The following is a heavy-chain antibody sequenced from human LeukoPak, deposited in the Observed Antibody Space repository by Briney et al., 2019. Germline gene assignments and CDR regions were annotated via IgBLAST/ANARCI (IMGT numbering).Heavy chain of an antibody. CDR3: ARGRSSREYYYMDV. J-gene: IGHJ6*03. V-gene: IGHV4-4*07. Sequence: SETLSLTCTVSGASISNYFWTWIRQPAGKGLEWIGRIYTSGSTNYNPSLKSRVTMSVDTSKNQFSLKLSSVTAADTAVYYCARGRSSREYYYMDVWGKGTTVTVSS. CDR1: GASISNYF. D-gene: IGHD1-26*01. CDR2: IYTSGST.